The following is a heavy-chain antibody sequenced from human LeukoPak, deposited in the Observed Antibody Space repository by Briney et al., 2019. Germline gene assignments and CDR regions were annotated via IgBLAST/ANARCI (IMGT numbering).Heavy chain of an antibody. D-gene: IGHD7-27*01. V-gene: IGHV3-23*01. J-gene: IGHJ4*02. CDR2: ISGSGGST. CDR3: AKDVAAGDFDY. CDR1: RFTFRSYA. Sequence: GGSLRLSCETSRFTFRSYAMSWVRQAPGKGLEWVSAISGSGGSTYYADSVKGRFTISRDNSKNTLYLQMNSLRAEDTAVYYCAKDVAAGDFDYWGQGTLVTVSS.